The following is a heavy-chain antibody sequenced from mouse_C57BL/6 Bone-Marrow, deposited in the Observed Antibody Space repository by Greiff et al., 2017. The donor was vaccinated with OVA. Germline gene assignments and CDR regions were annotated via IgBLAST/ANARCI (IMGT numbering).Heavy chain of an antibody. Sequence: QVQLQQPGAELVRPGSSVKLSCKASGYTFTSYWMDWVKQRPGQGLEWIGNIYPSDSETHYNQKFKDKATLTVDKSSSTAYMQLSSLTSEDSAVYYCASLHAYYAMDYWGQGTSVTVSS. V-gene: IGHV1-61*01. D-gene: IGHD2-1*01. J-gene: IGHJ4*01. CDR1: GYTFTSYW. CDR2: IYPSDSET. CDR3: ASLHAYYAMDY.